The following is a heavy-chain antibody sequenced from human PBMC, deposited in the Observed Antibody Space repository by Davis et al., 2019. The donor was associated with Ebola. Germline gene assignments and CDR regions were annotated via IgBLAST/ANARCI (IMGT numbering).Heavy chain of an antibody. J-gene: IGHJ4*02. V-gene: IGHV3-23*01. CDR2: IILSDGRT. CDR3: ATWGDETAAFDH. Sequence: GGSLRLSCAASGFTFSSYAMSWVRQAPGKGLEWVSIILSDGRTYYADSLKGRFTISRANSKNIVYLQMTTLRAEDTATYYCATWGDETAAFDHWGQGTPVTVSS. CDR1: GFTFSSYA. D-gene: IGHD3-10*01.